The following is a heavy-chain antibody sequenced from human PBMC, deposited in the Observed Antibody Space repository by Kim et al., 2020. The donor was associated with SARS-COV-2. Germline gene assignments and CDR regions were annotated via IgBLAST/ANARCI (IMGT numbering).Heavy chain of an antibody. CDR3: ARDYGMDV. Sequence: PGTVEARLTISREKAKNSLYLQMTSLRAGDTAVYYCARDYGMDVWGQGTTVTVSS. V-gene: IGHV3-13*01. J-gene: IGHJ6*02.